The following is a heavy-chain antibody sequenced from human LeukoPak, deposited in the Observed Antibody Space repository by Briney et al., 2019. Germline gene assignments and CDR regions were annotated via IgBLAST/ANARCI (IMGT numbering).Heavy chain of an antibody. J-gene: IGHJ4*02. CDR2: IYYSGTA. Sequence: SETLSLTCTVSGGSISSGGYYWSWVRQHPEQGLEWIGYIYYSGTAYYNPSLKSRVTMSVDTSKNQFSLKLDSVTAADTAVYYCARFSNDHGVKFDYWGQGTLVTVSS. CDR3: ARFSNDHGVKFDY. D-gene: IGHD4-17*01. V-gene: IGHV4-31*03. CDR1: GGSISSGGYY.